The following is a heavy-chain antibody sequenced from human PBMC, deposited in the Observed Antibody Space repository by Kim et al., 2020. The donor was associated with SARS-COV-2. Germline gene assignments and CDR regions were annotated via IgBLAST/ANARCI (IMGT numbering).Heavy chain of an antibody. V-gene: IGHV3-21*01. D-gene: IGHD1-26*01. CDR3: ARAGVVGATTDFDY. Sequence: ANSGKGLFTISRDNAKTSLYLQMNSLGAEDTAVYYCARAGVVGATTDFDYWGQGTLVTVSS. J-gene: IGHJ4*02.